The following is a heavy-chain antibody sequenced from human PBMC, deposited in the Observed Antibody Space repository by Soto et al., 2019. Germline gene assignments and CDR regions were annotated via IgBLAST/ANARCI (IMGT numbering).Heavy chain of an antibody. CDR1: GFTFSNAW. V-gene: IGHV3-15*01. CDR3: TTVGTPGKYQLLLSSFGSNYARNY. CDR2: IKSKTDGGTT. D-gene: IGHD2-2*01. J-gene: IGHJ4*02. Sequence: GGSLRLSCAASGFTFSNAWMSWVRQAPGKGLEWVGRIKSKTDGGTTDYAAPVKGRFTISRDDSKNTLYLQMNSLKTEDTAVYYCTTVGTPGKYQLLLSSFGSNYARNYWGQGTLVTVSS.